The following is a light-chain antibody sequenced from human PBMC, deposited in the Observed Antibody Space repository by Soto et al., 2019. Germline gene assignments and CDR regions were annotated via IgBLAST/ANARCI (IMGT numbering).Light chain of an antibody. J-gene: IGLJ1*01. CDR3: NSYTSTNTYV. CDR2: EVT. V-gene: IGLV2-14*01. Sequence: QSVLTQPASVSGSPGQSITIACTGTNTDVGGYNYVSWYQQHPMKAPKLIIYEVTKRPSGVSARFSGSKSANTASPTISGLQAEDEADYYCNSYTSTNTYVFGTGTKVTVL. CDR1: NTDVGGYNY.